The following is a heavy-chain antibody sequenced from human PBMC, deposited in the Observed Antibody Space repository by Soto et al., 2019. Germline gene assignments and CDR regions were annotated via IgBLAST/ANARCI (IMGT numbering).Heavy chain of an antibody. V-gene: IGHV4-39*01. CDR3: ARLNWNDAV. CDR1: GGSISSTSDY. J-gene: IGHJ4*02. D-gene: IGHD1-1*01. Sequence: QLQLQESGPGLVKPSETLSLTCTVSGGSISSTSDYWGWIRQPPGKGLEWIGSISYSGSTHYNPSLKSRVTRSVDMSKHQFSLKLSSVTAADTAVYYCARLNWNDAVWGQGTLVSVSS. CDR2: ISYSGST.